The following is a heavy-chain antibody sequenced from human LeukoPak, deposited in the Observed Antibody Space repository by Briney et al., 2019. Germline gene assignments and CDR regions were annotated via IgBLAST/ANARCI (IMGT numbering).Heavy chain of an antibody. CDR1: GFTFSSYG. CDR3: ARDKWGEDTYYYGSFDH. CDR2: IWYDGSNK. J-gene: IGHJ4*02. D-gene: IGHD3-10*01. V-gene: IGHV3-33*01. Sequence: GRSLRLSCAASGFTFSSYGMHWVRQAPGKGLEWVAVIWYDGSNKYYADSVKGRFTISRDNSKNTLYLQMNSLRAEDTAVYYCARDKWGEDTYYYGSFDHWGQGTLVTVSS.